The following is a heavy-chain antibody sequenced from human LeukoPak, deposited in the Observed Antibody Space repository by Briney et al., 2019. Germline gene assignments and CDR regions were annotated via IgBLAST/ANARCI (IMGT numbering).Heavy chain of an antibody. Sequence: VKVSCKVSGYTLTELSMHWVRQAPGKGLEWMGGFDPEDGETIYAQKFQGRVTMTEDTSTDAAYMELSSLRSEDTAVYYCATNRHSPFGELLSYWWGQGTLVTVSS. CDR3: ATNRHSPFGELLSYW. D-gene: IGHD3-10*01. CDR1: GYTLTELS. CDR2: FDPEDGET. J-gene: IGHJ4*02. V-gene: IGHV1-24*01.